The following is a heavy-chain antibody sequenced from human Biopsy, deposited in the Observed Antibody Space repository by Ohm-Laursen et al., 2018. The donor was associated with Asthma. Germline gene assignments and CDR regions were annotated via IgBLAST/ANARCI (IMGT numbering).Heavy chain of an antibody. CDR1: GFAVSRDY. D-gene: IGHD3-22*01. Sequence: GSLRLSCTAPGFAVSRDYMFWVRQAPGKGLEWVSVIYSGGTSHTADSVRGRFTISRDYSKNTLYLQMHSLRAEDTAVYYCARGDSSNWPHYYFDYWGQGTLVTVSS. CDR2: IYSGGTS. CDR3: ARGDSSNWPHYYFDY. V-gene: IGHV3-53*01. J-gene: IGHJ4*02.